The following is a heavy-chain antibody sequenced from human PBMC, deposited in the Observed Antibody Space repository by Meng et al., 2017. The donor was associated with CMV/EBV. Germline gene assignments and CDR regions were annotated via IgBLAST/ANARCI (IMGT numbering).Heavy chain of an antibody. J-gene: IGHJ6*02. V-gene: IGHV4-34*01. CDR1: GDSFSNYF. CDR3: ARSNYCNTIPCSLLRADYYYGLDV. Sequence: GSLRLSCAVYGDSFSNYFWNWVRQPPGKGLEWIGEINNKASTNYNPSLKSRVTMSVDTSKNQFSLKLTSVTAADTAVYYCARSNYCNTIPCSLLRADYYYGLDVWGQGTTVTVS. CDR2: INNKAST. D-gene: IGHD2/OR15-2a*01.